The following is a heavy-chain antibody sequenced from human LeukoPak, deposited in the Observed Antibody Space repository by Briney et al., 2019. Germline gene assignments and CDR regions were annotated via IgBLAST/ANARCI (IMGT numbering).Heavy chain of an antibody. Sequence: ASVKVSCKASGYTFTSYDINWVRQATGQGLGWMGWMNPNSGNTGYAQKFQGRVTMTRNTSISTAYMELSSLRSEDTAVYYCARGIGMLFDWPLDYYYYYGMDVWGQGTTVTVSS. CDR2: MNPNSGNT. CDR1: GYTFTSYD. J-gene: IGHJ6*02. D-gene: IGHD3-9*01. V-gene: IGHV1-8*01. CDR3: ARGIGMLFDWPLDYYYYYGMDV.